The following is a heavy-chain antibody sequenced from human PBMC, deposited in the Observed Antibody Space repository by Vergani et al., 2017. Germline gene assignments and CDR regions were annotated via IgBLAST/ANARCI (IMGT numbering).Heavy chain of an antibody. D-gene: IGHD2-15*01. V-gene: IGHV3-11*05. J-gene: IGHJ3*02. Sequence: QVQLVESGGGLVKPGGSLRLSCAASGFTFSDYYMSWIRQAPGKGLEWVSYISSSSSYTNYADSVKGRFTISRDNAKNSLYLQMNSLRAEDTALYYCARDVVVVAAEPGEGAFDIWGQGTMVTVSS. CDR1: GFTFSDYY. CDR3: ARDVVVVAAEPGEGAFDI. CDR2: ISSSSSYT.